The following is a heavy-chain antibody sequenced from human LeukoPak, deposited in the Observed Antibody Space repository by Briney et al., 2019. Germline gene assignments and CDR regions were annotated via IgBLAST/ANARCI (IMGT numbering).Heavy chain of an antibody. CDR2: IYYSGST. CDR3: ARDLRGEYYDFWSGINYYYYYMDV. Sequence: SETLSLTCTVSGGSISSYYWSWIRQPPGKGLERIGYIYYSGSTNYNPSLKSRVTISVDTSKNQFSLKLSSVTAADTAVYYCARDLRGEYYDFWSGINYYYYYMDVWGKGTTVTVSS. V-gene: IGHV4-59*01. J-gene: IGHJ6*03. D-gene: IGHD3-3*01. CDR1: GGSISSYY.